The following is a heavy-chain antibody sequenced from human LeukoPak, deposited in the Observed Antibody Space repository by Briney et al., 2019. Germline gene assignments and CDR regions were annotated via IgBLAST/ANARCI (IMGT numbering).Heavy chain of an antibody. Sequence: PGGSLRLSCAASGFTFSSYAMSWVRQAPGKGLEWVSAISGSGGSTYYADSVKGRFTISRDNSKNTLYLQMNSLRAEDTAVYYCARGTRPSLLWFGESTFDYWGQGTLVTVSS. V-gene: IGHV3-23*01. D-gene: IGHD3-10*01. CDR1: GFTFSSYA. CDR2: ISGSGGST. CDR3: ARGTRPSLLWFGESTFDY. J-gene: IGHJ4*02.